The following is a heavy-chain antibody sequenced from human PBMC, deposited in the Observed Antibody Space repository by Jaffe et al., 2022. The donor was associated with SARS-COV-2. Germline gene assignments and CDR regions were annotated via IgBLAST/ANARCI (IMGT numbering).Heavy chain of an antibody. D-gene: IGHD3-10*01. CDR2: IIPILGIA. J-gene: IGHJ6*02. V-gene: IGHV1-69*08. CDR1: GGTFSSYT. Sequence: QVQLVQSGAEVKKPGSSVKVSCKASGGTFSSYTISWVRQAPGQGLEWMGRIIPILGIANYAQKFQGRVTITADKSTSTAYMELSSLRSEDTAVYYCAREAHYYGSGSTAYYYYGMDVWGQGTTVTVSS. CDR3: AREAHYYGSGSTAYYYYGMDV.